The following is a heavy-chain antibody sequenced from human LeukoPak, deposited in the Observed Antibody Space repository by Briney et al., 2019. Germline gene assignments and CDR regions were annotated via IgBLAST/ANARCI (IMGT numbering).Heavy chain of an antibody. V-gene: IGHV4-34*01. Sequence: KASETLSLTCAVYGGSFSGYYWSWIRQPPGKGVEWIGEINHSGSTNYNPPLKSQVLISVARSKNPSSLKLSSVTAADTAVYYCARGRCSSTSCYTRGRYYYYGMDVWGQGTTVTVSS. D-gene: IGHD2-2*02. CDR2: INHSGST. CDR3: ARGRCSSTSCYTRGRYYYYGMDV. CDR1: GGSFSGYY. J-gene: IGHJ6*02.